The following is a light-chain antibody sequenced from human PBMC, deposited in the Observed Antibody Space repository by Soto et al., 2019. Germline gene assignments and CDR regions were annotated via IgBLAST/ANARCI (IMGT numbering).Light chain of an antibody. Sequence: QSALTQPASVSGSPGQSITFSCSGTSSDIGAYNFVSWYQQHPGKAPKLMIFEVNNRPSGVSNRFSGSKSGSTASLTISDLQPEDQAEYYCFSYTTSTTYVFGSGTKVTVL. CDR3: FSYTTSTTYV. J-gene: IGLJ1*01. CDR1: SSDIGAYNF. CDR2: EVN. V-gene: IGLV2-14*01.